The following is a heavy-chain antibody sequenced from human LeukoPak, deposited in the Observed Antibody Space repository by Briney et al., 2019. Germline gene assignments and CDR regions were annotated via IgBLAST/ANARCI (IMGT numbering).Heavy chain of an antibody. V-gene: IGHV3-30-3*01. D-gene: IGHD3-10*01. J-gene: IGHJ4*02. CDR1: GFTFSSYA. CDR3: ARDRSVWFGEQNHLYFDY. CDR2: ISYDGSNK. Sequence: PGGSLRLSCAASGFTFSSYAMHWVRQAPGKGLEWVAVISYDGSNKYYADSVKGRFTISRDNSKNTLYLQMNSLRAEDTAVYYCARDRSVWFGEQNHLYFDYWGQGTLVTVSS.